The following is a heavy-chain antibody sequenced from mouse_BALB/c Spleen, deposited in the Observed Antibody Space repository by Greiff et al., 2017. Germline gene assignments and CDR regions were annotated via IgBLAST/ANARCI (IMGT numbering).Heavy chain of an antibody. V-gene: IGHV3-2*02. Sequence: EVKVEESGPGLVKPSQSLSLTCTVTGYSITSDYAWNWIRQFPGNKLEWMGYISYSGSTSYNPSLKSRISITRDTSKNQFFLQLNSVTTEDTATYYCARGPHYYGFDYWGQGTTLTVSS. CDR3: ARGPHYYGFDY. CDR1: GYSITSDYA. D-gene: IGHD1-2*01. J-gene: IGHJ2*01. CDR2: ISYSGST.